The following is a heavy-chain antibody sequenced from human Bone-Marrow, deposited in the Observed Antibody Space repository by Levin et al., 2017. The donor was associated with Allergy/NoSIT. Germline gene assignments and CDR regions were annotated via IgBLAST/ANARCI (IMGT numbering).Heavy chain of an antibody. J-gene: IGHJ5*02. D-gene: IGHD3-9*01. CDR3: AREVATRAYYDVLTGPHPVDP. CDR2: INPSGGST. V-gene: IGHV1-46*01. CDR1: GYTFINYY. Sequence: ASVKVSCKAFGYTFINYYMHWVRQAPGQGLEWMGVINPSGGSTTYAQKFQGRVTMTRDTSTSTVYMEVSSLRSDDTAVYYCAREVATRAYYDVLTGPHPVDPWGQGTLVTVSS.